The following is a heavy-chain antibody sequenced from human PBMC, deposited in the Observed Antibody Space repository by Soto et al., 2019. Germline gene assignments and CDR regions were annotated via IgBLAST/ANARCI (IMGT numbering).Heavy chain of an antibody. J-gene: IGHJ1*01. D-gene: IGHD3-16*01. CDR3: AIGYVWGSLAGYFQH. Sequence: QVQLVESGGGVVQPGRSLRLSCAASGFTFSSYGMHWVRQAPGKGLEWVAVISYDGSNKYYADSVKGRFTISRDNSKNTLYLQMNSLRAEDKAVYYCAIGYVWGSLAGYFQHLGQGTLVTVSS. CDR2: ISYDGSNK. CDR1: GFTFSSYG. V-gene: IGHV3-30*03.